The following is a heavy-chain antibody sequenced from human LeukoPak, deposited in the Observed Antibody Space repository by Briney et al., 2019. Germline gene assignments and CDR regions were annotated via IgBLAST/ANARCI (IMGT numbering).Heavy chain of an antibody. V-gene: IGHV3-9*03. D-gene: IGHD1-26*01. CDR1: GFTFDDYA. Sequence: PGGSLRLSCAASGFTFDDYAMHWVRQAPGKGLEWVSGISWNRGSIGYADSVKGRFTISRDNAKNSLYLQMNSLRAEDMALYYCAKEEYRGGFDYWGQGTLVTVSS. CDR3: AKEEYRGGFDY. CDR2: ISWNRGSI. J-gene: IGHJ4*02.